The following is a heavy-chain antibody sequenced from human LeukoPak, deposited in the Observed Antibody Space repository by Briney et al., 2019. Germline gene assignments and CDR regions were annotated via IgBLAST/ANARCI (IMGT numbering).Heavy chain of an antibody. J-gene: IGHJ4*02. V-gene: IGHV3-33*01. CDR2: IWYDGSNK. CDR3: ARVGYEYSSSPGVDY. CDR1: GFTFSSYG. Sequence: GGSLRLSCAASGFTFSSYGMHWVRQAPGKGLEWVAVIWYDGSNKYYADSVKGRFTISRDNSKNTLYLQMNSLRAEDTAVYYCARVGYEYSSSPGVDYWGQGTLVTVSS. D-gene: IGHD6-6*01.